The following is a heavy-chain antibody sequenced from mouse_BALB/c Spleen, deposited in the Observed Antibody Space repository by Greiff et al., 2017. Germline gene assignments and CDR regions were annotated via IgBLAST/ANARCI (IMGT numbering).Heavy chain of an antibody. CDR1: GFSLTSYG. CDR3: ARGPSPYAMDY. Sequence: VQLVESGPGLVAPSQSLSITCTVSGFSLTSYGVHWVRQPPGKGLEWLGVIWAGGSTNYNSALMSRLSISKDNSKSQVFLKMNSLQTDDTAMYYCARGPSPYAMDYWGQGTSVTVSS. CDR2: IWAGGST. D-gene: IGHD6-1*01. V-gene: IGHV2-9*02. J-gene: IGHJ4*01.